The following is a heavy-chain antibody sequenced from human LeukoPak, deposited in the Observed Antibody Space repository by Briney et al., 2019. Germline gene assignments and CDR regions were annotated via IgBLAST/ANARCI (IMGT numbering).Heavy chain of an antibody. CDR1: GYTFTGYY. V-gene: IGHV1-2*02. CDR3: ATGEVHYGSGSYWGAFDI. D-gene: IGHD3-10*01. CDR2: INPNSGGT. Sequence: GASVKVSCKASGYTFTGYYMHWVRQAPGQGVEWMGWINPNSGGTNYAQKFQGRVTMTRDTSISTAYMELSRLRSDDTAVYYCATGEVHYGSGSYWGAFDIWGQGTMVTVSS. J-gene: IGHJ3*02.